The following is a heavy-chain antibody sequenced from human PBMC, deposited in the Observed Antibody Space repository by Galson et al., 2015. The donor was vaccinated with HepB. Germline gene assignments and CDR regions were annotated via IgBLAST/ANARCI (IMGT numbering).Heavy chain of an antibody. V-gene: IGHV3-48*01. CDR3: ARDPRGGSGCYYLDY. CDR2: ISSSSTTI. Sequence: SLRLSCAASGFTFSSYSMNWVRQAPGKGLEWASYISSSSTTIYYADSVKGRFTISRDNAKNSLYLQMNSLRAEDTAVYHCARDPRGGSGCYYLDYWGQGTRVTASS. D-gene: IGHD6-19*01. CDR1: GFTFSSYS. J-gene: IGHJ4*02.